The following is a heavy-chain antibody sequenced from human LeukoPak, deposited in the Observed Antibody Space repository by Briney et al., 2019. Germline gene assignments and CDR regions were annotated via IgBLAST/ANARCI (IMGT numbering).Heavy chain of an antibody. D-gene: IGHD4-17*01. J-gene: IGHJ4*02. Sequence: PSQTLSLTCTVSGGSISSGGYYWSWIRQHPGKGLEWIGYIYYSGSTYYNPSLKSRVTISVDTSKNQFSLELSSVTAADTAVYYCARGSFGDYAYGLDYWGQGTLVTVSS. CDR1: GGSISSGGYY. CDR2: IYYSGST. V-gene: IGHV4-31*03. CDR3: ARGSFGDYAYGLDY.